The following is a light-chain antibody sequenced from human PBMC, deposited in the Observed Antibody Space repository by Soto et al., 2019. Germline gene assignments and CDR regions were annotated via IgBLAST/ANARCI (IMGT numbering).Light chain of an antibody. CDR1: QSVSSD. J-gene: IGKJ1*01. CDR3: QQYNNWPRT. V-gene: IGKV3-15*01. Sequence: EIVMTHSPATLSLSPGEIATLSCRASQSVSSDLAWYHQKPGQAPRLLTYGASTRATGIPARFSGSGSGTEFTLTINSLQSEDFAVYYCQQYNNWPRTFGQGTKVDI. CDR2: GAS.